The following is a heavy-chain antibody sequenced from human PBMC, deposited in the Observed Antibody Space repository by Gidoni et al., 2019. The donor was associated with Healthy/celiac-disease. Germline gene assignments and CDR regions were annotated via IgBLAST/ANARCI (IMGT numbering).Heavy chain of an antibody. CDR3: AKPPWSYYGAFDI. J-gene: IGHJ3*02. D-gene: IGHD1-26*01. CDR2: ISYDGTNK. V-gene: IGHV3-30*18. CDR1: GLTFSSYG. Sequence: QVQLVESGGDVVQPGRSLRLVCAASGLTFSSYGMPCVRNAPGKGLEWVAVISYDGTNKYYADSVKGRFTIARDKSKNTLYLQMNSLRAEDTAVYYCAKPPWSYYGAFDIWGQGTMVTVSS.